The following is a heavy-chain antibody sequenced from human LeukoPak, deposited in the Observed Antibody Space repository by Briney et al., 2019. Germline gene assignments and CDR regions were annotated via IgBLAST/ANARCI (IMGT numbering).Heavy chain of an antibody. CDR1: GFTFSSYG. CDR3: ARENYYDSSGID. Sequence: PGGSLRLSCAASGFTFSSYGMNWVRQAPGKGLEWVSCISSSGSTIYYADSMKGRFTISRDNAKNSLYLQMNSLRAEDTAVYYCARENYYDSSGIDWGQGTLVTVSS. D-gene: IGHD3-22*01. J-gene: IGHJ4*02. CDR2: ISSSGSTI. V-gene: IGHV3-48*03.